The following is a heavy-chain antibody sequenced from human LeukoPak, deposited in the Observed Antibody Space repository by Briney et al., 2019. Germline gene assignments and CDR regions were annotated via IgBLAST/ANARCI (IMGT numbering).Heavy chain of an antibody. Sequence: SQTLSLTCAISGDSVSSNSAAWNWIRQSPSRGLELLGRTYYRSTWYNDYAVSVQSRITIHPDTSKNQFSLQLNSLTPEDTAVYFCARERGSPTWFDYWGQGTLVTVSS. D-gene: IGHD1-26*01. J-gene: IGHJ4*02. CDR3: ARERGSPTWFDY. CDR2: TYYRSTWYN. CDR1: GDSVSSNSAA. V-gene: IGHV6-1*01.